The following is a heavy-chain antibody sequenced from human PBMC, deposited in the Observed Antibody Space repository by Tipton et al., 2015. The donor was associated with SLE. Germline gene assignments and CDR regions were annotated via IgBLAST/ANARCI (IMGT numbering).Heavy chain of an antibody. CDR3: ARAGGRFLEWLFVY. D-gene: IGHD3-3*01. CDR2: ISAYDGDT. V-gene: IGHV1-18*01. Sequence: QLVQSGAEVKKPGASVKVSCTASGYTFTNYGISWVRQAPGQGLEWMGWISAYDGDTNYAQKLQGRVTMTTDPSTSTAYMELRSLRSDDTAVYYCARAGGRFLEWLFVYWGQGTLVSVSS. J-gene: IGHJ4*02. CDR1: GYTFTNYG.